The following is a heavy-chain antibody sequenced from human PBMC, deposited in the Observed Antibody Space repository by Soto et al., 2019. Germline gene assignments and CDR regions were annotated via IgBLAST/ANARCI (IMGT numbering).Heavy chain of an antibody. CDR2: INPNSGDT. CDR1: GYTFTDYY. J-gene: IGHJ6*02. V-gene: IGHV1-2*04. CDR3: ARDSRGGYYYYGMDV. D-gene: IGHD3-10*01. Sequence: QVKVVQSGAEVKKPGASVKVSCKASGYTFTDYYIHWVRQAPGQGLEWMGWINPNSGDTNYAQKFQGWVTMTTDTSITTGYMELSRLTSDDTAVYYCARDSRGGYYYYGMDVWGQGTTVTVSS.